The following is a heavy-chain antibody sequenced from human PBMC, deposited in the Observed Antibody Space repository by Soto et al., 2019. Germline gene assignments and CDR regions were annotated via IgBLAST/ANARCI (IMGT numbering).Heavy chain of an antibody. CDR1: GFIFSNHD. Sequence: QVQLVESGGGVVQPGRSLRLSCTASGFIFSNHDMHWVRQAPGKGLEGVAIISYDGRNTYYADSVKGRFIISRDNSKNTLDLQMNSLRTEYTAVYYCAKTRKSLGGGEDFDDWGQGTQVTVSS. J-gene: IGHJ4*02. CDR2: ISYDGRNT. D-gene: IGHD3-16*01. V-gene: IGHV3-30*18. CDR3: AKTRKSLGGGEDFDD.